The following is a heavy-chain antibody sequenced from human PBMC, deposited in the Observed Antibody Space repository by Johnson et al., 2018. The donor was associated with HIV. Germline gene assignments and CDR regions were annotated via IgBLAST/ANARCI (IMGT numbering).Heavy chain of an antibody. CDR2: IYSGGTT. CDR3: ARVRPKGSFDI. D-gene: IGHD1-1*01. CDR1: GFTVSSNH. J-gene: IGHJ3*02. V-gene: IGHV3-66*01. Sequence: MMLVESGGGLVQPGGSLRLSCAASGFTVSSNHMSWVRQAPGKGLEWVSFIYSGGTTYYADSVKGRFTISRDSSKNTLYLQMNSLRAEDTALYYCARVRPKGSFDIWGQGTMVTVSS.